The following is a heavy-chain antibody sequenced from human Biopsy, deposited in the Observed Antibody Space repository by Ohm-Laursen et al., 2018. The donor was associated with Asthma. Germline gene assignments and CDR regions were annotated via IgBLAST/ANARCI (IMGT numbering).Heavy chain of an antibody. J-gene: IGHJ4*02. CDR1: GYSLTDLS. CDR2: HDHEEGGT. Sequence: ASVKASCKVSGYSLTDLSMHWVRQAPGQGLEWMGGHDHEEGGTVNARRFQGRVTMTEDTSTGTAYMELSSLSSDDTAVYYCASDFPKDYVRYNFQFWGQGTLVTVSS. D-gene: IGHD4-17*01. CDR3: ASDFPKDYVRYNFQF. V-gene: IGHV1-24*01.